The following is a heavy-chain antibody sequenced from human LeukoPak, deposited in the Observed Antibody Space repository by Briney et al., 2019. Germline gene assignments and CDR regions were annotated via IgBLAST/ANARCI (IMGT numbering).Heavy chain of an antibody. CDR1: GGPFSGRY. J-gene: IGHJ4*02. Sequence: TPSETLSLTCNVYGGPFSGRYWIWIRQPPGKGLEWIGEIKHSGRTNYNPSLKSRGTLSVDTSKNQFSLRVSSVTAADTAVYYCARGRPAYCGGDCYIDYGAQGTLVTVSS. V-gene: IGHV4-34*01. CDR2: IKHSGRT. D-gene: IGHD2-21*02. CDR3: ARGRPAYCGGDCYIDY.